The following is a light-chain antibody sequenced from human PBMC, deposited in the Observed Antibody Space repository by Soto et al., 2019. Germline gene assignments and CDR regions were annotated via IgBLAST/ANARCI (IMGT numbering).Light chain of an antibody. V-gene: IGKV1-39*01. CDR2: AAS. Sequence: DIQMTQSPSSLSASVGDRVTITCRASQSISSYLHWYQQRPGKAPKHLIYAASNLQRGVPSRFSASGSGTDFTLTLNSLQPEDFATYYCQQGYSTPWTFGQGTKVEIK. CDR3: QQGYSTPWT. J-gene: IGKJ1*01. CDR1: QSISSY.